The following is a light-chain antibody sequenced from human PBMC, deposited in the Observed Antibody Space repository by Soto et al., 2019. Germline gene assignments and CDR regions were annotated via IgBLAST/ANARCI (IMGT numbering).Light chain of an antibody. Sequence: ELVMTQSPATLSVSPGERVTLFCRASLSVSGNLAWYQQKPGQAPRLLIYGASTRATGIPDRFSGSGSGTEFTLTISSLKSEDSAVYYCQQYNNWLTFGGGAKVEIK. CDR3: QQYNNWLT. CDR1: LSVSGN. V-gene: IGKV3-15*01. J-gene: IGKJ4*01. CDR2: GAS.